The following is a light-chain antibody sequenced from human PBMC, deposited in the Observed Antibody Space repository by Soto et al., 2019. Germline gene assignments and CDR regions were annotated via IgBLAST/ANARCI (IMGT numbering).Light chain of an antibody. CDR1: SSDVGGYKY. J-gene: IGLJ1*01. CDR3: SSYTRQSTYV. CDR2: EVN. Sequence: QSALTQPASVSGSPGQSITISCTGTSSDVGGYKYVSWFQQYPGKVPKLIIYEVNDRPSGVSNRFSASKSGNTASLTISGLQAEXXADYYCSSYTRQSTYVFGTGTKLTVL. V-gene: IGLV2-14*03.